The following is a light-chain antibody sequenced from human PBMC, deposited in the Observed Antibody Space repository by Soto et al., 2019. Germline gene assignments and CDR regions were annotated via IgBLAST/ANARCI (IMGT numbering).Light chain of an antibody. CDR3: QNYNSAPRVT. CDR1: QGMCNC. V-gene: IGKV1-27*01. CDR2: AAY. J-gene: IGKJ3*01. Sequence: DIQMTQSASSLSASVGDIVTMTCRSSQGMCNCLAWYQQKPRKVPKLLIYAAYTLQSGVPSRFSGSGSGTDFTLTIIRLQPEDAATYYCQNYNSAPRVTFGPRTKVDIK.